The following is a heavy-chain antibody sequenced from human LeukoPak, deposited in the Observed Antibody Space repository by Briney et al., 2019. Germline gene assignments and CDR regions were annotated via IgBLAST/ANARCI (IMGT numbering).Heavy chain of an antibody. Sequence: PGGSLRLSCAASGFTFSSYAMSWVRQAPGKGLEWVSAISGSGGSTYYADSVKGRFTISRDNSKNTLYLQMNSLRAEDTAVYYCAKDRHYIVVVVAAIFDYWGQGTLVTVSS. CDR1: GFTFSSYA. CDR2: ISGSGGST. V-gene: IGHV3-23*01. CDR3: AKDRHYIVVVVAAIFDY. J-gene: IGHJ4*02. D-gene: IGHD2-15*01.